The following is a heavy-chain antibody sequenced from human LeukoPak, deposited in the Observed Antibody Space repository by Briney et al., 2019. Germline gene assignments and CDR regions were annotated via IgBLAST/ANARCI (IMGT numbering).Heavy chain of an antibody. D-gene: IGHD2-15*01. V-gene: IGHV1-18*01. Sequence: ASVKVSCKASGYTFTSYGISWVRQAPGQGLEWMGWISAYNGNTNYAQKLQGRVTMTTDTSTSTACMELRSLRSDDTAMYYCARDDLDCSGGTCYPDDYWGQGTLVTVSS. J-gene: IGHJ4*02. CDR3: ARDDLDCSGGTCYPDDY. CDR1: GYTFTSYG. CDR2: ISAYNGNT.